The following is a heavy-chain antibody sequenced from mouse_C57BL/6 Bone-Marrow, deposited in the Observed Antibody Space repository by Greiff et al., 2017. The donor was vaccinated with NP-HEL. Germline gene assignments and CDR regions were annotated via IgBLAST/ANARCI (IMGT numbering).Heavy chain of an antibody. CDR3: ARRYGSSPDY. D-gene: IGHD1-1*01. CDR1: GYAFSSSW. J-gene: IGHJ2*01. CDR2: IYPGDGDT. V-gene: IGHV1-82*01. Sequence: QVQLQQSGPELVKPGASVKISCKASGYAFSSSWMNWVKQRPGKGLEWIGRIYPGDGDTNYNGKFKGKATLTADKSSSTAYMQLSSLTSEDSAVYFCARRYGSSPDYWGQGTTLTVSS.